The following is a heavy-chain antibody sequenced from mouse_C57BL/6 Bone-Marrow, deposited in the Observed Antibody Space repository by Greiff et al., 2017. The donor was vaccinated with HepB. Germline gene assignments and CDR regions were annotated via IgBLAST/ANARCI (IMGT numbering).Heavy chain of an antibody. J-gene: IGHJ2*01. CDR3: ARRYYYGSSRFDY. Sequence: QVQLQQSGPELVKPGASVKISCKASGYAFSSSWMNWVKQRPGKGLEWIGRIYPGDGDTNYNGKFKGKATLTADKSSSTAYMQLSSLTSEDSAVYFCARRYYYGSSRFDYWGQGTTLTVSS. CDR2: IYPGDGDT. V-gene: IGHV1-82*01. D-gene: IGHD1-1*01. CDR1: GYAFSSSW.